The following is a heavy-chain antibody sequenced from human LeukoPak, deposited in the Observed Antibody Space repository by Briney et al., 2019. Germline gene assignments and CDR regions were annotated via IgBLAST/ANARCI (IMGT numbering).Heavy chain of an antibody. CDR3: ARAEIVVVPAAALIDY. D-gene: IGHD2-2*01. CDR1: GFTFSDYY. V-gene: IGHV3-11*04. J-gene: IGHJ4*02. Sequence: GGSLRLSCAASGFTFSDYYMSWIRQAPGKGLEWVSYISSSGSTIYYADSVKGRFTISRDNAKNSLYLQMNSLRAEDTAVYYCARAEIVVVPAAALIDYWGQGTLVTVSS. CDR2: ISSSGSTI.